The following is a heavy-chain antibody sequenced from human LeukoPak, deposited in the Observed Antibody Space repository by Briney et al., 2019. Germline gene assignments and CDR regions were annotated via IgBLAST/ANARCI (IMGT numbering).Heavy chain of an antibody. V-gene: IGHV4-4*07. Sequence: SEILSLTCTVSGGSISSYYWSWIRQPAGKGLEWIGRFYTSGSTNYNPSLKSRVTMSVDTSKNQFSLKLSSVTAADTAVYYCARGLTYYFDSSGYYVTDAFDIWGQGTMVTVSS. CDR1: GGSISSYY. D-gene: IGHD3-22*01. CDR2: FYTSGST. J-gene: IGHJ3*02. CDR3: ARGLTYYFDSSGYYVTDAFDI.